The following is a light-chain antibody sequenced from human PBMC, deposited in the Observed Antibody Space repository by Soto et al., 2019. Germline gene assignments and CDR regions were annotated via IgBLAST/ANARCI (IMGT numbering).Light chain of an antibody. CDR3: QQYGSSPLT. Sequence: EIVLTQSTGTLSLSPGERATLSCGASQSLSSSYLAWYQQKPGLAPRLLIYDASSRATGIPDRFSGSGSGTDFTLTISRLEPEDFAVYYCQQYGSSPLTFGGGTKVDIK. V-gene: IGKV3D-20*01. CDR1: QSLSSSY. J-gene: IGKJ4*01. CDR2: DAS.